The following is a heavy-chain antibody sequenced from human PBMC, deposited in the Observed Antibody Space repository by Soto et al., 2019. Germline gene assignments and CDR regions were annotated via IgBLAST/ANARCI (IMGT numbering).Heavy chain of an antibody. CDR3: ARGDYVDIVATIDY. D-gene: IGHD5-12*01. CDR1: GGSFSGYY. J-gene: IGHJ4*02. V-gene: IGHV4-34*01. Sequence: TLSLTCAVYGGSFSGYYWSWIRQPPGKGLEWIGEINHSGSTNYNPSLKSRVTISVDTSKNQFSLKLSSVTAADTAVYYCARGDYVDIVATIDYWGQGTLVTVSS. CDR2: INHSGST.